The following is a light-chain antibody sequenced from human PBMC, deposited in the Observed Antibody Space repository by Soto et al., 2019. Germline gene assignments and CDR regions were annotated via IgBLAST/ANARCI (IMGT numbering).Light chain of an antibody. V-gene: IGKV1-5*01. J-gene: IGKJ4*01. CDR1: QSISSW. CDR3: QQYNSYPLP. Sequence: DIQMTQSPSTLSASVGDRVTITCRASQSISSWLAWYQQKPGKAPKLLIYDASSLESGVPSRFSGSGSETEFTLTICSLQPDDFAAYYCQQYNSYPLPFGGGTKVELK. CDR2: DAS.